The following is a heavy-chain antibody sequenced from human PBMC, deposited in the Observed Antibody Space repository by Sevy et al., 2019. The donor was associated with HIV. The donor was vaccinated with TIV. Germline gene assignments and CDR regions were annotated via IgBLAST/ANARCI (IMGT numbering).Heavy chain of an antibody. D-gene: IGHD3-22*01. CDR3: ARDPTFSSDTRGYYPFDS. Sequence: GGSLRLSCAASGFIFSNYAIHWVRRAPGKGLEWVAVISYDGSNKHYAASVKGRFTISRDISRNTLFLQMNSLRLDDTAVYYCARDPTFSSDTRGYYPFDSWGQGTLVTVSS. CDR1: GFIFSNYA. CDR2: ISYDGSNK. V-gene: IGHV3-30*04. J-gene: IGHJ4*02.